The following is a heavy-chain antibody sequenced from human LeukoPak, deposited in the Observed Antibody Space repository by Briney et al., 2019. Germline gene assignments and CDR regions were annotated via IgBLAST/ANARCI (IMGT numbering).Heavy chain of an antibody. CDR2: IYSGGTT. CDR3: ARGEKWELLIDY. CDR1: GFTFSTNY. Sequence: PGGSLRLSCAASGFTFSTNYMSWVRQAPGKGLEWVSVIYSGGTTYYADSVKGRFTISRDNSKNTLYLQMNSLRAEDTAVYYCARGEKWELLIDYWGQGTLVTVSS. J-gene: IGHJ4*02. D-gene: IGHD1-26*01. V-gene: IGHV3-53*05.